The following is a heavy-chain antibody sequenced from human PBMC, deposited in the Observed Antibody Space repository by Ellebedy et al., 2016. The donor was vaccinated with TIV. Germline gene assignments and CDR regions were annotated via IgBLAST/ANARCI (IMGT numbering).Heavy chain of an antibody. D-gene: IGHD2-8*01. J-gene: IGHJ2*01. CDR2: IKSETDGETT. Sequence: GESLKISCAASGFRFSDAWMSWVCQAPGKGLEWVGRIKSETDGETTHYAGPLNGRFSISRDDSKNTLFLQMNSLKTEDTAVYYFTTDLKWAALWYFDLWGRGTLVTVSS. CDR1: GFRFSDAW. V-gene: IGHV3-15*01. CDR3: TTDLKWAALWYFDL.